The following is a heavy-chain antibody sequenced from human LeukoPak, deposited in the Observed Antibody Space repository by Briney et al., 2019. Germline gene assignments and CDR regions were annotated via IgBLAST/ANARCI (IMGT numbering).Heavy chain of an antibody. CDR3: ARVKEEGMDV. Sequence: GGSLRLSCAASGFTFSSYAMHWVRQAPGKGPEWVAVISYDGSNKYYADSVKGRFTISRDNSKNTLYLQMNSLRAEDTAVYYCARVKEEGMDVWGQGTTVTVSS. J-gene: IGHJ6*02. CDR1: GFTFSSYA. V-gene: IGHV3-30*04. CDR2: ISYDGSNK.